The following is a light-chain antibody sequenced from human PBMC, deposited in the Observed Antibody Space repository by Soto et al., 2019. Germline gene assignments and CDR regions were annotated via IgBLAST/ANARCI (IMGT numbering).Light chain of an antibody. CDR3: QQYDNLPYT. CDR1: QDISNY. V-gene: IGKV1-33*01. Sequence: DIQMTQSPSSLSASVGDRVTITCQASQDISNYLNWYQQKPGKAPKLLTYDASNLETGVPSRFSGSGSGTDFTFTISSLQPEDIATYYCQQYDNLPYTFGQGTKV. J-gene: IGKJ2*01. CDR2: DAS.